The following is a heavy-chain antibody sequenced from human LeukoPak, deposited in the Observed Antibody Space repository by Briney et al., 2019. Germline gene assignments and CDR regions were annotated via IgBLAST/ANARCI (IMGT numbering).Heavy chain of an antibody. CDR1: GFTFSSYG. J-gene: IGHJ4*02. Sequence: GGSLGLSCAASGFTFSSYGMHWVRQAPGKGLQWVAVILYDGSNKYYADSVKGRFTISRDNSKNTLYLQMNSLRAEDTAVYYWAKALCGGDCFMFDYWGQGTLVTVSS. CDR3: AKALCGGDCFMFDY. CDR2: ILYDGSNK. V-gene: IGHV3-30*18. D-gene: IGHD2-21*02.